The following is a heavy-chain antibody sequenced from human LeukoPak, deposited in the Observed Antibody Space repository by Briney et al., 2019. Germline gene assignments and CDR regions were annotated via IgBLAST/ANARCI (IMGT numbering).Heavy chain of an antibody. CDR3: ARAPSTYDGSGYAFDY. CDR2: IYLSGRT. Sequence: PSQTLSPTRTLSAPSISSYYSGSIRQPPGKGLGWIGYIYLSGRTNTNPSLKSRVTISVDTSKNQCSLKLSSLTAADTAVYYCARAPSTYDGSGYAFDYWGQGTLVTVSS. CDR1: APSISSYY. D-gene: IGHD3-22*01. V-gene: IGHV4-59*01. J-gene: IGHJ4*02.